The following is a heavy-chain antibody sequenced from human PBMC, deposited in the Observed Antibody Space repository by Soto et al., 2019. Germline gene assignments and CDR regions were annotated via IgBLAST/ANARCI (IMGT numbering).Heavy chain of an antibody. CDR3: AKLLTTVTTAFDY. Sequence: GGSLRLSCAASGFTFSSYAMSWVRQAPGKGLEWVSTLSTSGGTTFYADSVKGRFTISRDNSKNTLYLQLNSLRAEDTAVYYCAKLLTTVTTAFDYWGQGTLVTVSS. D-gene: IGHD4-17*01. CDR2: LSTSGGTT. CDR1: GFTFSSYA. V-gene: IGHV3-23*01. J-gene: IGHJ4*02.